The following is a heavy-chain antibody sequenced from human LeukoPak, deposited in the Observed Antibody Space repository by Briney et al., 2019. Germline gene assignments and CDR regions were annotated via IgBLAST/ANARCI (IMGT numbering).Heavy chain of an antibody. CDR1: GFTFSSYA. CDR2: ISYDGSNK. CDR3: ARDRGDIVLMVYAPLDY. D-gene: IGHD2-8*01. Sequence: PGGSLRLSCAASGFTFSSYAMHWVRQAPGKGLEWVAVISYDGSNKYYADSVKGRFTISRDNSKNTLYLQMNSLRAEDTAVYYCARDRGDIVLMVYAPLDYWGQGTLVTVSS. J-gene: IGHJ4*02. V-gene: IGHV3-30-3*01.